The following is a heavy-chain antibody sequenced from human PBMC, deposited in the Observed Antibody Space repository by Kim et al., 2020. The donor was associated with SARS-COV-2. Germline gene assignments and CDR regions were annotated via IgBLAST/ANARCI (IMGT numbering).Heavy chain of an antibody. CDR1: GFSGYA. CDR2: ISYDGSNK. V-gene: IGHV3-30-3*01. CDR3: ARDHGTWVYFDY. J-gene: IGHJ4*02. Sequence: GGSLRLSCVASGFSGYAMHWVRQAPGQGLEWVAFISYDGSNKNYADSVKGRFTISRDKSRNTLYLQMNSLRAEDTAVYYCARDHGTWVYFDYWGQGTLVTVSS. D-gene: IGHD7-27*01.